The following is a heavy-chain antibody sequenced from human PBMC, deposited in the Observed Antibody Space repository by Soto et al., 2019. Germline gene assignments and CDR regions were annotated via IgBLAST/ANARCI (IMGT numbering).Heavy chain of an antibody. CDR1: GDSVSDDSAA. CDR3: GRGQSTWWVRWGFEA. V-gene: IGHV6-1*01. Sequence: QVQLQQSGPGLLKPSQTLSLTCAISGDSVSDDSAAWTWIRQSPSRGLEWLGKTYYRSIWNKDYSFSGKSRGTIKGDHAKDQVSLQLDSGTPEDTAVYYFGRGQSTWWVRWGFEAGGQGNLVTGPS. J-gene: IGHJ4*02. CDR2: TYYRSIWNK. D-gene: IGHD2-15*01.